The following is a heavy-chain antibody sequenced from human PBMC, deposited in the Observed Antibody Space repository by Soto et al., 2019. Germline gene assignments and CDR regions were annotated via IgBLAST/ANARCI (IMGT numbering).Heavy chain of an antibody. CDR1: GGSISSSSYY. CDR3: ARNLGDKPGFDY. J-gene: IGHJ4*02. Sequence: QLQLQESGPGLVKPSETLSLTCTVSGGSISSSSYYWGWIRQPPGKGLEWIGSINNSGNTYYNPSLKSRNTISVDTSKNQFSMKLSSATPADTAVYYCARNLGDKPGFDYWGQGTLVTVSS. V-gene: IGHV4-39*01. CDR2: INNSGNT. D-gene: IGHD2-21*02.